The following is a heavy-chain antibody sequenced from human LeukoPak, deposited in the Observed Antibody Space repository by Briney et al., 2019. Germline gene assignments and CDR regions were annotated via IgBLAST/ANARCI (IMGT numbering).Heavy chain of an antibody. D-gene: IGHD3-22*01. V-gene: IGHV5-51*01. Sequence: GEYLKISCKGSGYRFNAYWIAWVRQMPGKGLEWMGIIYPDESDTRYSPSFQGQVTISADKSVRTAYLLWSSLKASDTAMYYCARPNITSYYDSRGYDAFDVWGQGTMVTVSS. CDR3: ARPNITSYYDSRGYDAFDV. CDR1: GYRFNAYW. CDR2: IYPDESDT. J-gene: IGHJ3*01.